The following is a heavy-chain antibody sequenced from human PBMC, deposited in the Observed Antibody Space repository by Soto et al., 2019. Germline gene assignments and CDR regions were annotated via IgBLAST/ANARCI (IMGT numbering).Heavy chain of an antibody. D-gene: IGHD5-12*01. CDR1: GFTFSSYA. J-gene: IGHJ4*02. CDR3: AKIRNADIVATITYFDY. V-gene: IGHV3-23*01. Sequence: VGSLRISCAASGFTFSSYAMSWVCQSPGQGLEWVSAISGSGGSTYYADSVKGRFTLSRDNPKNTLYLQMNSLRAEDTAVYYCAKIRNADIVATITYFDYWGQGALVTDFS. CDR2: ISGSGGST.